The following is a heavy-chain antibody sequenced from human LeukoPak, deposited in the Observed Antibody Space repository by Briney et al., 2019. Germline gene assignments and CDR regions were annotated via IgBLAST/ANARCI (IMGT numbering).Heavy chain of an antibody. D-gene: IGHD3-10*01. CDR3: AKDLGISGWSFDY. J-gene: IGHJ4*02. CDR2: ISGSGGST. CDR1: GFTFSTYA. Sequence: PGGSLRLSCAASGFTFSTYAMSWVRQAPGKGLEWVSAISGSGGSTYYADSVKGRFTISRDNSKNTLYLQMNSLRAEDTAVYYCAKDLGISGWSFDYWGQETLVTVSS. V-gene: IGHV3-23*01.